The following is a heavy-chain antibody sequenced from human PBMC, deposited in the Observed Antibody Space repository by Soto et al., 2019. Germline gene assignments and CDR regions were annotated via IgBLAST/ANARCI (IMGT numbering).Heavy chain of an antibody. CDR2: ISWNSGSI. V-gene: IGHV3-9*01. Sequence: GGSLRLSCAASGCTFDDYAMHLVRQAPGKGLEWVSGISWNSGSIGYADSVKGRFTISRDNAKNSLYLQMNSLRAEDTALYYCAKDIDPRTSMVASVYFDYWGQGTLVTVSS. CDR1: GCTFDDYA. J-gene: IGHJ4*02. D-gene: IGHD2-15*01. CDR3: AKDIDPRTSMVASVYFDY.